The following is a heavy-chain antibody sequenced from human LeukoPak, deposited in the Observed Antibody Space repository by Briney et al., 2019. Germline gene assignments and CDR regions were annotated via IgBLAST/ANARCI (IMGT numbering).Heavy chain of an antibody. CDR1: GGSFSGYY. CDR3: ARAGEMYYYGSGSYPLGY. CDR2: INHSGST. D-gene: IGHD3-10*01. V-gene: IGHV4-34*01. Sequence: PSETLSLTCAVYGGSFSGYYWSWIRQPPGKGLEWIGEINHSGSTNYNPSLKSRVTISVDTSKNQFSLKLSSVTAADTAVYYCARAGEMYYYGSGSYPLGYWGQGTLVTVSS. J-gene: IGHJ4*02.